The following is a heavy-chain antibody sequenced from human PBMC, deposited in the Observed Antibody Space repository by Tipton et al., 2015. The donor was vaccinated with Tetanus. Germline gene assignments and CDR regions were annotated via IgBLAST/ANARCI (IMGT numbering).Heavy chain of an antibody. Sequence: QLVQSGAEVKKPGASVKVSCKASGYTFTGNYMHWVRQAPGQGLEWMGWIRPSSGDTKYAQKFEGGVSMTRDTSISTAYMELSSLTSDDTAVYYCARGAYYPESSGLQGGYYGMDVWGQGTTVTVSS. V-gene: IGHV1-2*02. CDR3: ARGAYYPESSGLQGGYYGMDV. CDR2: IRPSSGDT. D-gene: IGHD3-22*01. J-gene: IGHJ6*02. CDR1: GYTFTGNY.